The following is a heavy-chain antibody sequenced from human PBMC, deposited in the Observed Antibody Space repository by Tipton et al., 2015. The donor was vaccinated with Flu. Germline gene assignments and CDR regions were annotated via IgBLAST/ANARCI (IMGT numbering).Heavy chain of an antibody. Sequence: PSLTCTVSSGSIRSTNYFCAWIRQPPGKRLELIGSIYPSGTTYYNPSLKSRVTISVDTSKSQFSLMLRSVTAADTAVYYCASLCTLGPTCDYWGQGVLVTVSS. CDR3: ASLCTLGPTCDY. D-gene: IGHD2-2*01. CDR1: SGSIRSTNYF. CDR2: IYPSGTT. V-gene: IGHV4-39*01. J-gene: IGHJ4*02.